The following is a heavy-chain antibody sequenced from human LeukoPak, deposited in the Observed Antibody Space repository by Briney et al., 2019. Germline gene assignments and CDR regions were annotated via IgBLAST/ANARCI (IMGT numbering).Heavy chain of an antibody. CDR3: AASGSYLDYYYMDV. CDR2: IRNDGGNA. CDR1: GFSFSNYG. D-gene: IGHD1-26*01. V-gene: IGHV3-30*02. Sequence: PGGSLRLSCAASGFSFSNYGMHWVRQAPGNGLAWVTFIRNDGGNAYYADSVKGRFTISRDNSKNTLYLQMNGLRAEDTAVYYCAASGSYLDYYYMDVWGKGTTVTVSS. J-gene: IGHJ6*03.